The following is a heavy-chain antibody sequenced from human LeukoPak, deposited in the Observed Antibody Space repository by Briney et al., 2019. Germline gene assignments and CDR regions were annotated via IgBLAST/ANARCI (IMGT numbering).Heavy chain of an antibody. CDR3: ARGGLYSSSPDY. CDR2: IIPIFGAA. Sequence: GSSVKVSCKASGGTFSSYAISWVRQAPGQWLEWMGGIIPIFGAANYAQKFQGRVTITTDESTSTAYMELSSLRSEDTAVYYCARGGLYSSSPDYWGQGTLVTVSS. D-gene: IGHD6-6*01. CDR1: GGTFSSYA. J-gene: IGHJ4*02. V-gene: IGHV1-69*05.